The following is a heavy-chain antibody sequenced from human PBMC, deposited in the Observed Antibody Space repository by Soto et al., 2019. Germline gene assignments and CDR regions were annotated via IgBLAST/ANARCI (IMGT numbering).Heavy chain of an antibody. CDR2: IFYSGTA. D-gene: IGHD3-10*01. CDR3: ARTDYGTAYFDP. V-gene: IGHV4-30-4*01. J-gene: IGHJ5*02. CDR1: GESISSGNHT. Sequence: PSETLSLTCTVSGESISSGNHTWCWIRQPPGKGLEWIGYIFYSGTAYYNPSLKSRLTISVDTSKNQFALKLSSVTAADTAVYYCARTDYGTAYFDPWGQGSLVTVSS.